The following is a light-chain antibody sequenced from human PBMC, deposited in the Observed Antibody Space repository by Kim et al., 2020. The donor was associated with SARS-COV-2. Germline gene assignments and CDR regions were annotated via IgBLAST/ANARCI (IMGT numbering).Light chain of an antibody. CDR3: SSSTTTSPRV. CDR1: APYPGSKHY. V-gene: IGLV2-14*03. CDR2: NVH. Sequence: QCIHSPRAGLAPYPGSKHYICCHQQHPGNAPKVHMYNVHQRPSGVSSRFSASRSGSTASLTISGLQADDEADYYCSSSTTTSPRVIGTGTKVTVL. J-gene: IGLJ1*01.